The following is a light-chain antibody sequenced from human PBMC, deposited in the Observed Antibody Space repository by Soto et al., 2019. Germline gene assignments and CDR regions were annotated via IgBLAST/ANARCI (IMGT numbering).Light chain of an antibody. CDR1: QSISSW. J-gene: IGKJ1*01. CDR2: DAS. V-gene: IGKV1-5*01. Sequence: DIQVTQSPSTLSASVGDRVTITCRASQSISSWLAWYQQKPGKAPKLLIYDASTLESGVPSTFSGSGSGTEFTLTISILQPGDFATYYCQQYSTYTWTFGQGTKVDIK. CDR3: QQYSTYTWT.